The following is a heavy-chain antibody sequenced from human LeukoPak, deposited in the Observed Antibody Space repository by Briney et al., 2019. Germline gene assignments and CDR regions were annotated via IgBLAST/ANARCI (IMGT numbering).Heavy chain of an antibody. Sequence: SETLSLTCTVSGGSISSYYWSRIRQPPGKGLEWIGYIYYSGSTNYNPSLKSRVTISVDTSKNQFSLKLSSVTAADTAVYYCASAYYYDSSGYYLPYYYYGMDVWGQGTTVTVSS. J-gene: IGHJ6*02. CDR2: IYYSGST. V-gene: IGHV4-59*01. CDR3: ASAYYYDSSGYYLPYYYYGMDV. CDR1: GGSISSYY. D-gene: IGHD3-22*01.